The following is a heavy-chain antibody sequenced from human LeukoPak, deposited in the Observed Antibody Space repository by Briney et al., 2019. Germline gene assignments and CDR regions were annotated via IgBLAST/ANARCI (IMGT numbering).Heavy chain of an antibody. CDR1: GITLSNYG. V-gene: IGHV3-23*01. Sequence: GGSPRLSCGVSGITLSNYGMSWVRQAPGKGLEWVAGLSGSAGGTNYADSVKGRFTISRDNSKNTLFLQMDRLRAEDTAVYFCAKRGVVVRVFLVGFHKEAYYFDSWGQGAQVTVSS. J-gene: IGHJ4*02. D-gene: IGHD3-16*02. CDR2: LSGSAGGT. CDR3: AKRGVVVRVFLVGFHKEAYYFDS.